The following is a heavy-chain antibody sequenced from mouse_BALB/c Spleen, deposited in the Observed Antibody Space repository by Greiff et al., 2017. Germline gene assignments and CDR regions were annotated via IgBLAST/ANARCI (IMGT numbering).Heavy chain of an antibody. Sequence: VQLQQSGAELAKPGASVKMSCKASGYTFTSYWMHWVKQRPGQGLEWIGYINPSTGYTEYNQKFKDKATLTADKSSSTAYMQLSSLTSEDSAVYYCARLYYGSTYFDYWGQGTTLTVSS. J-gene: IGHJ2*01. CDR1: GYTFTSYW. CDR2: INPSTGYT. D-gene: IGHD1-1*01. CDR3: ARLYYGSTYFDY. V-gene: IGHV1-7*01.